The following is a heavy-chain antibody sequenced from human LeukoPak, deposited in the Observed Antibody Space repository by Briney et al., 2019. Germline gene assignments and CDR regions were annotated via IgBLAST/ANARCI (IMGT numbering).Heavy chain of an antibody. Sequence: GASVKVSCKASGYTFTSYAMHWVRQAPGQRLEWMGGIIPIFGTANYAQKFQGRVTITADESTSTAYMELSSLRSEDTAVYYCARGPLYSSSSRWFDPWGQGTLVTVSS. J-gene: IGHJ5*02. CDR1: GYTFTSYA. V-gene: IGHV1-69*13. CDR3: ARGPLYSSSSRWFDP. CDR2: IIPIFGTA. D-gene: IGHD6-6*01.